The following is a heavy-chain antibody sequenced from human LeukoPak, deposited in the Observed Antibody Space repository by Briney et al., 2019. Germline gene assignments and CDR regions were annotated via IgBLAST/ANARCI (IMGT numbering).Heavy chain of an antibody. Sequence: GGSLRLSCAASGITLRSYAMSWVRQAPGKGLEWVSGISDSGGGTYYADSVKGRFTISRDNFKDTVYLQMNSLRAEDTAVYYCARDKIEGPTKLDYWGQGILVTVSS. J-gene: IGHJ4*02. CDR1: GITLRSYA. V-gene: IGHV3-23*01. CDR3: ARDKIEGPTKLDY. CDR2: ISDSGGGT. D-gene: IGHD1-1*01.